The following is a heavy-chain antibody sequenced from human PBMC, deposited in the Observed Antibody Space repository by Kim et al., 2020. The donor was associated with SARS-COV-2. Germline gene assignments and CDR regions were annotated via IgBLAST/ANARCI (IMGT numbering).Heavy chain of an antibody. J-gene: IGHJ6*02. Sequence: SETLSLTCTVSGGSISSYYWSWIRQPPGKGLEWIGYIYYSGSTNYNPSLKSRVTISVDTSKNQFSLKLSSVTAADTAVYYCARQEYYGSGSYYNPEDYYYGMDVWGQGTTVTVSS. D-gene: IGHD3-10*01. CDR1: GGSISSYY. CDR3: ARQEYYGSGSYYNPEDYYYGMDV. V-gene: IGHV4-59*08. CDR2: IYYSGST.